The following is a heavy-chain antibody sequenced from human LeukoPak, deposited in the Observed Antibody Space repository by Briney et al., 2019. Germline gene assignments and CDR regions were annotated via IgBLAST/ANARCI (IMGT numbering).Heavy chain of an antibody. J-gene: IGHJ5*02. CDR3: AKSVLTADP. V-gene: IGHV3-23*01. CDR2: ISGSGGST. D-gene: IGHD3-9*01. CDR1: GFTFSNHA. Sequence: GGSLRLSCAASGFTFSNHAMSWVRQTPGKGLERVSSISGSGGSTYYADSVKGRFTISRDNSKNTLYLQMNSLRAEDTAVYYCAKSVLTADPWGQGTLVTVSS.